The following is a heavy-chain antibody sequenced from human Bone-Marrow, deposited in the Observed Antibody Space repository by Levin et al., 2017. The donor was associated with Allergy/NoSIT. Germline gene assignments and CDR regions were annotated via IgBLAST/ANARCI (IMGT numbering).Heavy chain of an antibody. CDR3: ARARDGYYGSGSFDF. Sequence: SVKVSCRASGGTFKSYAINWVRQAPGQGLEWMGGIIPMLGTANYAQNFQGRVTITADDFTSTVYMELRSLRSEDTAVYYCARARDGYYGSGSFDFWGQGTLLTVSS. D-gene: IGHD3-10*01. CDR1: GGTFKSYA. J-gene: IGHJ4*02. V-gene: IGHV1-69*13. CDR2: IIPMLGTA.